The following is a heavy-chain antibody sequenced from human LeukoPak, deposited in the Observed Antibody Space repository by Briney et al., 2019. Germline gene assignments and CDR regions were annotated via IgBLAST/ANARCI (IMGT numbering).Heavy chain of an antibody. Sequence: NPGGSLRLSCAASGFTFSNYWMTWVRQAPGRGLEWVANIRQDGSEKYYVDSVKGRFAISRDNAKNSLYLQMNSLRAEDTAVYYCARDYVWGSDRYTDYWGQGTLVTVSS. J-gene: IGHJ4*02. CDR3: ARDYVWGSDRYTDY. V-gene: IGHV3-7*05. D-gene: IGHD3-16*02. CDR1: GFTFSNYW. CDR2: IRQDGSEK.